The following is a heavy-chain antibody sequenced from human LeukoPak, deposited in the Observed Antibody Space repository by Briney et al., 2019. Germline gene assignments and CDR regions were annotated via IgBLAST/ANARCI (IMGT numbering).Heavy chain of an antibody. V-gene: IGHV3-48*04. J-gene: IGHJ5*02. CDR2: ISSPSTTI. CDR3: AKTPSYNWNGRYWFDP. Sequence: PGGSLRLSCAASGFAFSSYSMNWVRQAPGKGLEWVSYISSPSTTIYYADSVKGRFTISRDNAKNSLNLQMNSLRAEDTAVYYCAKTPSYNWNGRYWFDPWGQGTLVTVSS. D-gene: IGHD1-20*01. CDR1: GFAFSSYS.